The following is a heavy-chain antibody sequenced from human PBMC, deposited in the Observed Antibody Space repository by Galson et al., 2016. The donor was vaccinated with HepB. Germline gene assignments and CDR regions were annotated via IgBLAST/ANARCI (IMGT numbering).Heavy chain of an antibody. Sequence: SLRLSCAASGFTVSDNYMSWVRQAPGKGLEWVSIIYSAGDTYYADSVKGRFTISRDNSKNTLYLEMNSLRSDDTAVYYCASSWVASWPNDYWGQGTLVTVSS. D-gene: IGHD2-2*01. V-gene: IGHV3-53*05. CDR3: ASSWVASWPNDY. CDR1: GFTVSDNY. J-gene: IGHJ4*02. CDR2: IYSAGDT.